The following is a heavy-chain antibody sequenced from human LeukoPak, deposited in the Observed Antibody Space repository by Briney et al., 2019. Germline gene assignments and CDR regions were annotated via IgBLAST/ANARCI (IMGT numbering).Heavy chain of an antibody. Sequence: ASVKVSCKASGYTFTGYYMHWVRQAPGQGLEWMGWINPNSGGTNYAQKFQGRVTMTRDTSISTAYMELSSLRSEDTAVYYCARGPAYCGGDCYSYYFDYWGQGTLVTVSS. D-gene: IGHD2-21*02. CDR1: GYTFTGYY. J-gene: IGHJ4*02. CDR2: INPNSGGT. V-gene: IGHV1-2*02. CDR3: ARGPAYCGGDCYSYYFDY.